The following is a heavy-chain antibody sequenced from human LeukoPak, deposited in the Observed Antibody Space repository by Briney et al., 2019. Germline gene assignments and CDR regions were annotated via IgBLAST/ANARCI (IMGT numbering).Heavy chain of an antibody. V-gene: IGHV3-7*05. J-gene: IGHJ5*02. D-gene: IGHD5-24*01. Sequence: GGSLRLSCAASGFTFSNYGMIWVRQAPGKGLEWVGNIKQDGSEKRYADSVRGRFSISRDNAQTSLYLQMNSLRAEDTAVYYCARASKPWLQLTWGQGTLVTVSS. CDR3: ARASKPWLQLT. CDR2: IKQDGSEK. CDR1: GFTFSNYG.